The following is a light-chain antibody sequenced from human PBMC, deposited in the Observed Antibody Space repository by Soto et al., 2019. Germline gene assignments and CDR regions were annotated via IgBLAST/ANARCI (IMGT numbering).Light chain of an antibody. CDR3: SSYTSSTSLPYV. J-gene: IGLJ1*01. CDR2: EVS. V-gene: IGLV2-14*01. CDR1: SSDVGGYNH. Sequence: QSVLTQPASVSGSPGQSITISCTGTSSDVGGYNHVAWYQQYPGKAPKLIIFEVSDRPSGISNRFSGSKSANTASLSISGLQAEDEADYYCSSYTSSTSLPYVFGTGTKVTVL.